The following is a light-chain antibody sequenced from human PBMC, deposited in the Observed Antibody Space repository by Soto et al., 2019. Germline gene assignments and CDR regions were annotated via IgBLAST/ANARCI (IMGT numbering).Light chain of an antibody. J-gene: IGKJ3*01. V-gene: IGKV3-20*01. CDR3: QHFGSSPGFT. Sequence: EIVLTQSPGTLSLSPGERATLSCRAIQSINNRYLAWYQQKPGQAPRLLIYAAASRATGIPDRFSGSGSGTDFTLTISRLEPEDFAVYYCQHFGSSPGFTFGPGTKVDIK. CDR1: QSINNRY. CDR2: AAA.